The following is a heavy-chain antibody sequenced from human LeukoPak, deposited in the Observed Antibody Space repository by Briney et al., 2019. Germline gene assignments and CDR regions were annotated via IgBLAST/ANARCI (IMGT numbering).Heavy chain of an antibody. D-gene: IGHD2-8*01. V-gene: IGHV4-61*02. CDR1: GGSISSGGYY. J-gene: IGHJ6*03. CDR2: IYTSGST. CDR3: ARVGTKYYYYMDV. Sequence: SETLSLTCTVCGGSISSGGYYWSWIRQPAGKGLGWIGRIYTSGSTNYNPSLKSRVTMSVDTSKNQFSLKLSSVTAADTAVYYCARVGTKYYYYMDVWGKGTTVTVSS.